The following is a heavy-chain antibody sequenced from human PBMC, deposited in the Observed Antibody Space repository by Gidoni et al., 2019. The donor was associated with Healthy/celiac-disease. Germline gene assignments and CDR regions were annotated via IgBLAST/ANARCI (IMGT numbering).Heavy chain of an antibody. CDR2: IYPGDSDT. CDR3: ARMVNGKIAADRYWFDP. V-gene: IGHV5-51*01. Sequence: EVQLVQSGAEVKKPGESLKISCKGSGYSFTSHWIGWVRQMPGKGLEWMGIIYPGDSDTRYSPSFQGQVTISADKSISTAYLQWSSLKASDTAMYYCARMVNGKIAADRYWFDPWGQGTLVTVSS. D-gene: IGHD6-13*01. J-gene: IGHJ5*02. CDR1: GYSFTSHW.